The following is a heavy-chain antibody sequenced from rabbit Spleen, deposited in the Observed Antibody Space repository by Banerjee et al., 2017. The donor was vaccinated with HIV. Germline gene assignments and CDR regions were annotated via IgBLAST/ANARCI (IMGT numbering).Heavy chain of an antibody. CDR1: GIDFTKYY. J-gene: IGHJ6*01. CDR2: INTATGKA. D-gene: IGHD8-1*01. Sequence: QEQLTETGGGLVQPGGSLTLSCKASGIDFTKYYITWVRQAPGKGLEWIACINTATGKAVYASWAKGRFTISKTSSTTVTLQMTSLTVADTATYFCARDTGSSFSSYGMDLWAKGPSSPS. CDR3: ARDTGSSFSSYGMDL. V-gene: IGHV1S45*01.